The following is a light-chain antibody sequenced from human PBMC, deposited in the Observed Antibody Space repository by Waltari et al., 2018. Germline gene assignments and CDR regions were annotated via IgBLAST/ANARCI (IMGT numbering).Light chain of an antibody. CDR3: QQRHSWPLT. V-gene: IGKV3-11*01. CDR1: ESISSY. CDR2: AVS. J-gene: IGKJ4*01. Sequence: ENVLTQSPATLSLSPGERATLSCRASESISSYLAWYQQKPGQAPRLLIYAVSNRSTGIPARFSGSGSGTDFTLTISSLETEDFALYYCQQRHSWPLTFGGGTRIEIK.